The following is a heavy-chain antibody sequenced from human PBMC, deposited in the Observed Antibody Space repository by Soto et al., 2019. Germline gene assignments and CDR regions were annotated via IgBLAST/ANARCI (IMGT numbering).Heavy chain of an antibody. CDR2: IYYSGST. V-gene: IGHV4-59*01. CDR3: ARDQGVGYGMDV. CDR1: GGSISSYY. J-gene: IGHJ6*02. Sequence: SETLSLTCTVSGGSISSYYWSWIRQPPGKGLEWIGYIYYSGSTNYNPSLKSRVTISVDTSKNQFSLKLSSVTAADTAVYYCARDQGVGYGMDVWGQGTKVTVSS.